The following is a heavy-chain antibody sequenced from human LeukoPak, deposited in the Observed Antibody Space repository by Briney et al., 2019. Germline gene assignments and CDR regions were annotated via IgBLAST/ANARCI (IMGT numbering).Heavy chain of an antibody. CDR3: ARRRVDYGSGSYYNVPLYFDY. CDR2: INHSGST. Sequence: SETLTLTCAVHGETFSGYYWNWIRQPPAKGLQWIGEINHSGSTNYNPSLKSRVTISVGTSKNQFSLKLSSVTAVDTAVYYCARRRVDYGSGSYYNVPLYFDYWGQGTLVTVSS. CDR1: GETFSGYY. D-gene: IGHD3-10*01. V-gene: IGHV4-34*01. J-gene: IGHJ4*02.